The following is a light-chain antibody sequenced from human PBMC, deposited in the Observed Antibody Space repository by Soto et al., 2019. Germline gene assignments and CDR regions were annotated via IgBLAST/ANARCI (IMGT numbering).Light chain of an antibody. J-gene: IGLJ2*01. CDR2: YDS. CDR3: QVWDSSSDRDVV. CDR1: NIGSKS. V-gene: IGLV3-21*04. Sequence: SYELTQPPSVSVAPGKTARITRGGNNIGSKSVHWYQQKPGQAPVMVIDYDSDRPSGIPKRFSGSNSGNKATMTISRVEAGDEADCYCQVWDSSSDRDVVFGGGTKLTVL.